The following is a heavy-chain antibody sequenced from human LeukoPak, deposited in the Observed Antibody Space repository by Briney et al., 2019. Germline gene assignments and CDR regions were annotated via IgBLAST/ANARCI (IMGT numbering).Heavy chain of an antibody. CDR3: ARDRMYSSSRYYFYLMDV. D-gene: IGHD6-13*01. CDR1: GGSVSGYY. J-gene: IGHJ6*02. V-gene: IGHV4-59*02. CDR2: VYYSGST. Sequence: PSETLSLTCVVSGGSVSGYYWGWIRQPPGRGLEWIGYVYYSGSTNYNPSLKSRISISVDTSKSQFSLELSSVTAADTAVYYCARDRMYSSSRYYFYLMDVWGQGTTVTVSS.